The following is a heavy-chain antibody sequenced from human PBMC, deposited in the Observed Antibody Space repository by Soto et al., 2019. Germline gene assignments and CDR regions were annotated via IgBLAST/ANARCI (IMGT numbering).Heavy chain of an antibody. Sequence: ASVKVSCKASGYTFTSYAMHWVRQAPGQGLEWMGWINAGNGNTKYSQKFQGRVTITRDTSASTAYMELSSLRSEDTAVYYCARAYCGGDCYSRDAFDIWGQGTMVTVSS. V-gene: IGHV1-3*01. CDR3: ARAYCGGDCYSRDAFDI. J-gene: IGHJ3*02. CDR2: INAGNGNT. D-gene: IGHD2-21*02. CDR1: GYTFTSYA.